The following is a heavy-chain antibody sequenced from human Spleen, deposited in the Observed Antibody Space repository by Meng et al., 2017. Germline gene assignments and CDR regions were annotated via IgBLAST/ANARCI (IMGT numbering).Heavy chain of an antibody. J-gene: IGHJ4*02. CDR3: GWFGEPEQDY. CDR2: IIPIFGTA. D-gene: IGHD3-10*01. CDR1: GYTFTGYY. V-gene: IGHV1-69*05. Sequence: SVKVSCKASGYTFTGYYMHWVRQAPGQGLEWMGGIIPIFGTANYAQKFQGRVTITTDESTSTAYMELSSLRSEDTAVYYCGWFGEPEQDYWGQGTLVTVSS.